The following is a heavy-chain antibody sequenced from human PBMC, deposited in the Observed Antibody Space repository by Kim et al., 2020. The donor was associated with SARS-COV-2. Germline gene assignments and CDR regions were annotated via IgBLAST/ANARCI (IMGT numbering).Heavy chain of an antibody. CDR2: ISYDGSNK. V-gene: IGHV3-30*18. D-gene: IGHD5-18*01. Sequence: GGSLRLSCAASGFTFSSYGMHWVRQAPGKGLEWVAVISYDGSNKYYADSVKGRFTISRDNSKNTLYLQMNSLRAEDTAVYYCAKDLGGYSYGSAFDIWGQGTMVTVSS. J-gene: IGHJ3*02. CDR1: GFTFSSYG. CDR3: AKDLGGYSYGSAFDI.